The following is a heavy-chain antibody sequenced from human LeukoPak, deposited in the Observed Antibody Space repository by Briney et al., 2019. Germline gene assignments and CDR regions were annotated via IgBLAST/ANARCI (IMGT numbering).Heavy chain of an antibody. J-gene: IGHJ3*02. V-gene: IGHV4-30-2*01. Sequence: SETLSLTCAVSGGSISSGGSSWSWIRQPPGKGLEWIGYIYHSESTYYNPSLKSRVTISVDTSKNQFSLKLSSVTAADTAVYYCARRGSSGWYETVHDAFDIWGQGTMVTVSS. CDR2: IYHSEST. CDR1: GGSISSGGSS. D-gene: IGHD6-19*01. CDR3: ARRGSSGWYETVHDAFDI.